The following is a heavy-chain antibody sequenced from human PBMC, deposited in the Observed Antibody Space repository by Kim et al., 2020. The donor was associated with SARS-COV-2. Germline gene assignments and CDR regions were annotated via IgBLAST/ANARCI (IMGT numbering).Heavy chain of an antibody. CDR2: INPILGIA. CDR3: AREPTRRSAAETVDY. V-gene: IGHV1-69*04. CDR1: GGTFSSYT. Sequence: SVKVSCKASGGTFSSYTINWVRQAPGQGLEWMGRINPILGIANYAQKFQGRVTMTADTSTSTAYMELSSLRSEDTAVYYCAREPTRRSAAETVDYWGQGTLVTVSS. D-gene: IGHD2-15*01. J-gene: IGHJ4*02.